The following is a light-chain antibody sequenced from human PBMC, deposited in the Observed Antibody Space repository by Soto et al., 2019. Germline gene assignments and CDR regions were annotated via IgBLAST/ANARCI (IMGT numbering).Light chain of an antibody. V-gene: IGKV3D-20*02. CDR2: AAS. CDR1: QTISSTY. Sequence: EIVVTPSPATLSVSPGERATLSCRASQTISSTYLAWYQQKPGQAPRLLIYAASTRATGIPDRFSGSGSGTDFTLTISSLEPEDFAVYYCQHRNNRPFSFGPGTKVDIK. J-gene: IGKJ3*01. CDR3: QHRNNRPFS.